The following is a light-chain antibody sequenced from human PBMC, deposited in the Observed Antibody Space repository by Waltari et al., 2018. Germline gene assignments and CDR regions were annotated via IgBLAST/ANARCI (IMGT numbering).Light chain of an antibody. J-gene: IGLJ3*02. V-gene: IGLV1-40*01. CDR3: QSYDSSLSAV. Sequence: QSVLTQPPSVSGAPGHSVTISCTGSRSNIGANYDVHWYQQLPGAAPKLRIYAFSNRPSGVPDRFYGSKSGTSASLAINGLQAEDEAVYYCQSYDSSLSAVFGGGTKVTVL. CDR1: RSNIGANYD. CDR2: AFS.